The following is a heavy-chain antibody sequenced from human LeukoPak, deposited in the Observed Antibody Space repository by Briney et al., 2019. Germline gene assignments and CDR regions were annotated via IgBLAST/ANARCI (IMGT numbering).Heavy chain of an antibody. CDR2: ISAYNGNT. V-gene: IGHV1-18*01. J-gene: IGHJ6*02. CDR3: ARDSYDSSGYYLSPYCYYGMDV. Sequence: GATVKVCCKAPGYTFTSYGISWVRQAPGQGLEWMGWISAYNGNTNYAQKLQGRVTMTTDTSTSTAYMELRSLRSDDTAVYYCARDSYDSSGYYLSPYCYYGMDVWGQGTTVTVSS. D-gene: IGHD3-22*01. CDR1: GYTFTSYG.